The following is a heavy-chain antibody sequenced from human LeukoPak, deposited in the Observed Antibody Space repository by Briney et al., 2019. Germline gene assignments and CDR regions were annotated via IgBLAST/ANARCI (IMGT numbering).Heavy chain of an antibody. V-gene: IGHV7-4-1*02. J-gene: IGHJ4*02. CDR2: INTNTGNP. CDR3: ARGTTYFDY. D-gene: IGHD4-11*01. Sequence: ASVKVSCKASGYTFTSYGISWVRQAPGQGLEWMGWINTNTGNPTYAQGFTGRFVFSWDTSVSTTYLQISSLKAEDTAVYYCARGTTYFDYWGQGTLVTVSS. CDR1: GYTFTSYG.